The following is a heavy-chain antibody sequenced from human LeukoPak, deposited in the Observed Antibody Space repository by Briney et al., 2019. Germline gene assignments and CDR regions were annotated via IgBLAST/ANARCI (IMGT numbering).Heavy chain of an antibody. CDR1: GFTFSNYA. V-gene: IGHV3-23*01. Sequence: GGSLRLSCAASGFTFSNYAMSWVRQVPGKGLERVSDISGRGGNTDYADSVKGRFTISRDNPKNTLYLQMNSLRADDTAVYYCAKLGGGDCYTHLDYWGQGTLVTVSS. D-gene: IGHD2-21*02. J-gene: IGHJ4*02. CDR2: ISGRGGNT. CDR3: AKLGGGDCYTHLDY.